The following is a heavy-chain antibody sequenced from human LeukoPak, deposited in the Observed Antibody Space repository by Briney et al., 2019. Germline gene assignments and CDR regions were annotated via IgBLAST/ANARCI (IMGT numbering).Heavy chain of an antibody. CDR3: ARDALRVAATSPVGY. J-gene: IGHJ4*02. Sequence: PSETLSLTCTVSGGSISSYYWSWIRQPPGKGLEWIGYIHYSGSTNYSPSLRSRVTISVDTSKNQFSLKLSSVTATDTAVYYCARDALRVAATSPVGYWGQGTLVTVSS. V-gene: IGHV4-59*01. CDR1: GGSISSYY. D-gene: IGHD2-15*01. CDR2: IHYSGST.